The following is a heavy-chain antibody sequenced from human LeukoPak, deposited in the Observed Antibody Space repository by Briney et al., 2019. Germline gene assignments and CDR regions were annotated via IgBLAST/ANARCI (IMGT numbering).Heavy chain of an antibody. CDR3: ARLLYYYDSSIYQRYFDY. V-gene: IGHV3-48*03. D-gene: IGHD3-22*01. J-gene: IGHJ4*02. Sequence: GGSLRLSCAASGFTFSSYEMNWVRQAPGKGLEWISYISTSSSTIYYADSVKGRCTISRDNSQNTLYLQMNSLRPEDTAVYYCARLLYYYDSSIYQRYFDYWGQGTLVTVSS. CDR2: ISTSSSTI. CDR1: GFTFSSYE.